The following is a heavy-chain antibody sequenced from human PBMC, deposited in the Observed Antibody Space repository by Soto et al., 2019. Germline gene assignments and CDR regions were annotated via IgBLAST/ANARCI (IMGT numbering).Heavy chain of an antibody. J-gene: IGHJ5*02. CDR2: IWYDGSNK. V-gene: IGHV3-33*01. D-gene: IGHD2-2*01. CDR3: AREGVADQLRWFAP. CDR1: GFTFSSYG. Sequence: GGSLRLSCAASGFTFSSYGMHWVRQAPGKGLEWVAVIWYDGSNKYYADSVKGRFTISRDNSKNTLYLQMNSLRAEDTAVYYCAREGVADQLRWFAPWGQGTLVTVSS.